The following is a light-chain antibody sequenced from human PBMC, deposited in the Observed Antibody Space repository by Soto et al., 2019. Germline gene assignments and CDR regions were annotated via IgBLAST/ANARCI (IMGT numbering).Light chain of an antibody. J-gene: IGKJ4*01. CDR1: QSVSRSY. CDR3: QQYGSSPLT. Sequence: EIVLTQSPGTLSLSPGERATLSCRASQSVSRSYLAWYQQKPGQAPRLLIYVASSRATGIPDRFSGSGSGTDFTLTISRLEPEDFAVYYCQQYGSSPLTFGGGTKVEIK. CDR2: VAS. V-gene: IGKV3-20*01.